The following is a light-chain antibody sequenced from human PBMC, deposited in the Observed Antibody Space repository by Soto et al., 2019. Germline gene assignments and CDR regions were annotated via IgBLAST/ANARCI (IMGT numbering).Light chain of an antibody. CDR1: QSISNY. J-gene: IGKJ5*01. Sequence: ETVMTQSPATLSLSPGERATLSCRASQSISNYLAWYQQQPGQAPRLLIYGASTRATGIPASFSGSGSGTEFTLTISILQSEDFAVYCCLRRSDLPITFGQGARLEI. CDR3: LRRSDLPIT. V-gene: IGKV3-15*01. CDR2: GAS.